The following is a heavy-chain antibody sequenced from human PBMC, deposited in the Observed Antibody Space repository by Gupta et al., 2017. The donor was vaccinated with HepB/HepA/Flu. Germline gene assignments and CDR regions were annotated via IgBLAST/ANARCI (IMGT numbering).Heavy chain of an antibody. CDR2: IYFTGIT. CDR1: DGSITPSF. Sequence: HVQLQESGPGRVRPSETLSLTTTVSDGSITPSFRSWTRQPPGKGLEWIGHIYFTGITNYNPSLKSRVTISVDTSKNQFSLKLNSVTAADTAVYYCARHARYDFGSVDFDYWGQGTLVAVSS. J-gene: IGHJ4*02. CDR3: ARHARYDFGSVDFDY. V-gene: IGHV4-59*08. D-gene: IGHD3-10*01.